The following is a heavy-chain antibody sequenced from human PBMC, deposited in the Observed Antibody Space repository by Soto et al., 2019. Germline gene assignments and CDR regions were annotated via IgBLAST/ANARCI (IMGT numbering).Heavy chain of an antibody. D-gene: IGHD6-13*01. Sequence: SETLSLTCTVSGGSISSSSYYWGWIRQPPGKGLEWIGSIYYSGSTYYNPSLKSRVTISVDTSKNQFSLKLSSVTAADTAVYYCARYASLQQLVHSTGGNHYGMDVWGQGTTVT. J-gene: IGHJ6*02. CDR3: ARYASLQQLVHSTGGNHYGMDV. V-gene: IGHV4-39*01. CDR2: IYYSGST. CDR1: GGSISSSSYY.